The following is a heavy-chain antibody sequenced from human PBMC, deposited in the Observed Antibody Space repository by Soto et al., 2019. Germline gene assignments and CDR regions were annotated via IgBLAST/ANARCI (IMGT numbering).Heavy chain of an antibody. V-gene: IGHV5-51*01. Sequence: GESLKISCKGSGYIFTTYWIAWVRQMPGKGLEWMGIIYPGDSDTTYSPSFQGQVTISVDRSINTAYLQWRSLKASDTAIYYCARQKTPGHFDYWGRGALVTVSS. J-gene: IGHJ4*02. CDR1: GYIFTTYW. CDR3: ARQKTPGHFDY. CDR2: IYPGDSDT.